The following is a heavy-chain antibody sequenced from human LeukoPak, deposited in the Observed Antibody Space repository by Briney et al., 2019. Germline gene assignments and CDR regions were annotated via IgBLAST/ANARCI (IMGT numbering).Heavy chain of an antibody. D-gene: IGHD3-9*01. CDR2: INHSGST. J-gene: IGHJ5*02. CDR1: GGSFSDYY. V-gene: IGHV4-34*01. Sequence: SETLSLTCAVYGGSFSDYYWSWIRQPPGKGLEWIGEINHSGSTNYNPSLKSRVTISVDTSKNQFSLKLSSVTAADTAVYYCARWRLRYFDWFPGGYWFDPWGQGTLVTVSS. CDR3: ARWRLRYFDWFPGGYWFDP.